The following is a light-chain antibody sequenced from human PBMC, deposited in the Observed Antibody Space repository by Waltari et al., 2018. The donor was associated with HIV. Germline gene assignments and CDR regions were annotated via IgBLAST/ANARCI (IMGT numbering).Light chain of an antibody. CDR2: QAS. CDR1: QSITPS. J-gene: IGKJ1*01. Sequence: DIQMTQSPSTLSASVGDRVGITCRASQSITPSLAWYQQKPGKAPKLLVYQASTLESGVPSRFGGSGSGTEFTLTISSLQPDDFATYYCHQYGRSRTFGQGTKVDVK. V-gene: IGKV1-5*03. CDR3: HQYGRSRT.